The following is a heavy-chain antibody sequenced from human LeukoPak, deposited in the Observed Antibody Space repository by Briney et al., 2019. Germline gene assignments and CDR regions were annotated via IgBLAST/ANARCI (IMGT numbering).Heavy chain of an antibody. CDR3: ARLRSWLPR. J-gene: IGHJ4*02. Sequence: PSETLSLTCTVSGGSISSYYWSWIRQPPGKGLEWIGYIYYSGSTNYNPSLKSRVTISVDTSKNQFSLKLSSVTAEDTAVYYCARLRSWLPRWGQGTLVTVSS. D-gene: IGHD2-15*01. V-gene: IGHV4-59*08. CDR2: IYYSGST. CDR1: GGSISSYY.